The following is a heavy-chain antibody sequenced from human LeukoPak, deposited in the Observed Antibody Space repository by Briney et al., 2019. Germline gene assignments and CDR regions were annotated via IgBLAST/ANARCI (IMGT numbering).Heavy chain of an antibody. D-gene: IGHD6-19*01. V-gene: IGHV1-46*01. CDR2: INPSGGST. CDR1: GYTFTSYY. J-gene: IGHJ6*02. Sequence: ATVKVSCKASGYTFTSYYMHWVRQAPGQGLEWMGIINPSGGSTSYAQKFQGRVTMTRDTSTSTVYMELSSLRSEDTAVYYCARGSAVAGTGNYYYYGMDVWGQGTTVTVSS. CDR3: ARGSAVAGTGNYYYYGMDV.